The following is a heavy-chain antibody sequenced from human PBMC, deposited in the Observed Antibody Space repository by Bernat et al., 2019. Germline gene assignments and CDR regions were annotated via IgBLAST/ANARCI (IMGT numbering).Heavy chain of an antibody. J-gene: IGHJ2*01. CDR3: ARHPLTGNRVWYFDL. V-gene: IGHV4-39*01. Sequence: QLQLQESGPGLVKPSETLSLTCTVSGGSISSSSHYWGWIRQPPGKGLEWIGSIRYGGSTFYNPALKSRVTISVDTSKNQFSLKMSSVTAADTAVYSCARHPLTGNRVWYFDLWGRGTLVTVSS. CDR2: IRYGGST. D-gene: IGHD7-27*01. CDR1: GGSISSSSHY.